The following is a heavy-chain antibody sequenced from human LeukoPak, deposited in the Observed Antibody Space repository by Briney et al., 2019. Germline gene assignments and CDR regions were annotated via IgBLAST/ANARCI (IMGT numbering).Heavy chain of an antibody. CDR1: GFTFSSYS. Sequence: GGSLRLSCAASGFTFSSYSMNWVRQAPGKGLEWVSSISSSSSYIYYADSVKGRFTISRDNAKNSLYLQMNSLRAEDTAVYYCARVYDSSGYYYHYWGQGTPVTVSS. CDR2: ISSSSSYI. CDR3: ARVYDSSGYYYHY. D-gene: IGHD3-22*01. V-gene: IGHV3-21*01. J-gene: IGHJ4*02.